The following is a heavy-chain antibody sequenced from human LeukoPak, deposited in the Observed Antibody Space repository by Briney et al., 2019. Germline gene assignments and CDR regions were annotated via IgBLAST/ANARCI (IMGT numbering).Heavy chain of an antibody. Sequence: GGSLTLSCVASGFTFSSHWMSWVRQAPGKGLEWVSAISGSGGSTYYADSVKGRFTISRDNSKNTLYLQMNSLRAEDTAVYYCAKDQRVGYPYYFDYWGQGTLVTVSS. D-gene: IGHD2-8*02. CDR3: AKDQRVGYPYYFDY. V-gene: IGHV3-23*01. CDR1: GFTFSSHW. J-gene: IGHJ4*02. CDR2: ISGSGGST.